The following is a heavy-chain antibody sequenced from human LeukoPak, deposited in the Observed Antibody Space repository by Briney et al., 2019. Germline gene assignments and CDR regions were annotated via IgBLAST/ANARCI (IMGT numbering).Heavy chain of an antibody. Sequence: GGSLRLSCVASGFTFTKCAMSWIRQAPGKGLEWVAIITATGDTAYYADSVKVRFTISRDNSRNTVYMQMDSLRAEDTAIYYCAGDRNSDWYSPLDYWGQGSQVTVSP. J-gene: IGHJ4*02. D-gene: IGHD6-19*01. CDR2: ITATGDTA. CDR1: GFTFTKCA. CDR3: AGDRNSDWYSPLDY. V-gene: IGHV3-23*01.